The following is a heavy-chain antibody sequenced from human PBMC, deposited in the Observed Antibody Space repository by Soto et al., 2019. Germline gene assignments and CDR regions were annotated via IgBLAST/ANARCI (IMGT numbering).Heavy chain of an antibody. CDR2: IDPSDSYT. V-gene: IGHV5-10-1*01. CDR3: ARGGQQVVHTWVDP. Sequence: GESLKISCKGSGYSFTSYWINWVRQMPGKGLEWMGRIDPSDSYTNYNPSFQGHVTISADKSLSTAYLQWSSLKASDTAIYYCARGGQQVVHTWVDPWGQGTLVTV. J-gene: IGHJ5*02. D-gene: IGHD2-15*01. CDR1: GYSFTSYW.